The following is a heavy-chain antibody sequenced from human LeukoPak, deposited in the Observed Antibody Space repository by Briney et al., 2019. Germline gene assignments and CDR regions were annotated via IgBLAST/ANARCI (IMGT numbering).Heavy chain of an antibody. V-gene: IGHV3-33*01. Sequence: MHXVXQAXXXXGAWVAIIWLDGRARYYGDSVKGRFTISRDNSKNILYLQMNDLRVEDTAVYYCARDLNREDFDYWGQGTLVAVSS. J-gene: IGHJ4*02. D-gene: IGHD1-14*01. CDR2: IWLDGRAR. CDR3: ARDLNREDFDY.